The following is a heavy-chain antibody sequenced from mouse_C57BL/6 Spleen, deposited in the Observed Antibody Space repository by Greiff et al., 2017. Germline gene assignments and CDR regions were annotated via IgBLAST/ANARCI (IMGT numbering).Heavy chain of an antibody. J-gene: IGHJ2*01. D-gene: IGHD2-5*01. CDR2: INYDGSST. V-gene: IGHV5-16*01. CDR3: ARLYYSNLDY. Sequence: EVKLVESEGGLVQPGSSMKLSCTASGFTFSDYYMAWVRQVPEKGLEWVANINYDGSSTYYLDSLKSRFIISRDNAKNILYLQMSSLKSEDTATYYCARLYYSNLDYWGQGTTLTVSS. CDR1: GFTFSDYY.